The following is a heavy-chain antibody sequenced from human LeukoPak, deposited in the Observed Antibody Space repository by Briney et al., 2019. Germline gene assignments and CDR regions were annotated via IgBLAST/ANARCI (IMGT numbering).Heavy chain of an antibody. CDR3: ASRGGDRPYYYYYYMDV. D-gene: IGHD2-21*02. V-gene: IGHV4-4*02. Sequence: SGTLSLTCAVSGGSISSSNWWSWVRQPPGKGLEWIGEIYHSGSTNYNPSLKSRVTISVDKSKNQFSLKLSSVTAADTAVYYCASRGGDRPYYYYYYMDVWGKGTTVTISS. J-gene: IGHJ6*03. CDR1: GGSISSSNW. CDR2: IYHSGST.